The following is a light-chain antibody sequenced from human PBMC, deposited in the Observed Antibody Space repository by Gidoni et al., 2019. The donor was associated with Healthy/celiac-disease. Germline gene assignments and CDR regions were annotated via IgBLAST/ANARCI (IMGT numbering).Light chain of an antibody. CDR1: WSLRHSDGSSY. CDR3: KQALQTPFT. CDR2: VGS. Sequence: PGTPGEPPCNSGRSSWSLRHSDGSSYLAWYQQKPGQAPQLLIYVGSSRATGVPDRFSGSGSGTDFTLKISRVEAEDVGVYYCKQALQTPFTFXPXTKVDIK. J-gene: IGKJ3*01. V-gene: IGKV2-28*01.